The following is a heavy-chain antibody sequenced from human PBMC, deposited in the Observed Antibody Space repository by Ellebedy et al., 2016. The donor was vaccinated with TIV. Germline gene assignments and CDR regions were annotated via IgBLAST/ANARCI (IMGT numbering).Heavy chain of an antibody. D-gene: IGHD2-15*01. J-gene: IGHJ5*02. CDR1: GDSISSNH. V-gene: IGHV4-59*04. CDR3: ARHVNIVVVISIPGHNWFDP. Sequence: SETLSLTCSVSGDSISSNHWSWIRQPPGKGLEWIGEINHSGSTNYNPSLKSRVTLSLDTSKNQFSLKLSSVTAADTAVYYCARHVNIVVVISIPGHNWFDPWGQGTLVTVSS. CDR2: INHSGST.